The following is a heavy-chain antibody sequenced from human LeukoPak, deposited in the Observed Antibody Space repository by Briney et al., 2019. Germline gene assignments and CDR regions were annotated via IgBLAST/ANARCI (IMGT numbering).Heavy chain of an antibody. D-gene: IGHD5-18*01. J-gene: IGHJ4*02. CDR1: GFIFSSYA. CDR2: IWYDGSNK. V-gene: IGHV3-33*01. CDR3: ARGLGYSYGYGIDY. Sequence: GRSLRLSCAASGFIFSSYAMHWVRQAPGKGPEWVAIIWYDGSNKYYAESVEGRFTISRENSKNTLYLQMNSLRAEDTAVYSCARGLGYSYGYGIDYWGQGTLVIASS.